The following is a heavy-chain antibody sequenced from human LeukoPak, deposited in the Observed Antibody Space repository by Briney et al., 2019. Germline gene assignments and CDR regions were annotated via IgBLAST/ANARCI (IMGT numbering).Heavy chain of an antibody. D-gene: IGHD4-17*01. J-gene: IGHJ4*02. V-gene: IGHV4-59*08. CDR1: GGSFSTYY. Sequence: PSETLSLTCSVSGGSFSTYYWTWIRQPPGKGLEYIGYVYYTGSTNYNPSLQSRVAISIDTSKNQFSLKLRSVTAADTAVYFCARIDGDLLDSWGQGTLVAVPS. CDR3: ARIDGDLLDS. CDR2: VYYTGST.